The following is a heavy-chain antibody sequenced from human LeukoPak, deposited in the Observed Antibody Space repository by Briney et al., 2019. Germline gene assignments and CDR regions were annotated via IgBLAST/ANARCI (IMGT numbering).Heavy chain of an antibody. CDR2: ISAYNGYT. CDR3: AGTDSSGFLDY. D-gene: IGHD3-22*01. J-gene: IGHJ4*02. V-gene: IGHV1-18*01. CDR1: GYTFTSYG. Sequence: ASVKVSCKASGYTFTSYGISWVRQAPGQGLEWMGWISAYNGYTNYAQKLQGRVTMTTDTSTSTAYMELRSLRSDDTAVYYCAGTDSSGFLDYWGQGTLVTVSS.